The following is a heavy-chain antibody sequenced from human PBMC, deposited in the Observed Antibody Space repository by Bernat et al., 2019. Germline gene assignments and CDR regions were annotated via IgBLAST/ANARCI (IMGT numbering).Heavy chain of an antibody. CDR2: MNSDGTST. Sequence: EVQLVESGGGLVQPGGSLRLSCAAFGFNFRSYWMHWVRQAPGKGPVWVSHMNSDGTSTDYADSGKGRFTISKNNAKNMLYLQMNSLRAEDTAVYYCAGGHMVQGVTVGNYYYCMDVWGKGTTVTVSS. CDR3: AGGHMVQGVTVGNYYYCMDV. CDR1: GFNFRSYW. D-gene: IGHD3-10*01. J-gene: IGHJ6*03. V-gene: IGHV3-74*01.